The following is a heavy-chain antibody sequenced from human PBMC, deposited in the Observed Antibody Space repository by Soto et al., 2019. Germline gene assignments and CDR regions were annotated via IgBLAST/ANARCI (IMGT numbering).Heavy chain of an antibody. CDR2: IYPGDSDT. V-gene: IGHV5-51*01. Sequence: PGESLKISCKGSGYSFTSYWIGWVRQMPGKGLEWMGIIYPGDSDTRYSPSFQGQVTISADKSISTAYLQWSSLKASDTATYYCARTYYYGSGSYYTLTTYYFDYRGQGTPVTVSS. CDR1: GYSFTSYW. J-gene: IGHJ4*02. D-gene: IGHD3-10*01. CDR3: ARTYYYGSGSYYTLTTYYFDY.